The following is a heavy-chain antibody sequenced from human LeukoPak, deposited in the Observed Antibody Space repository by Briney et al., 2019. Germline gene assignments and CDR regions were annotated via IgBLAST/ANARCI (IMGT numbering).Heavy chain of an antibody. CDR3: AKGSTYYYDSSGYYYIPFDY. Sequence: GGSLRLSCAASGFTVSSNYMSWVRQAPGKGLEWVSVIYSGGSTYYADSVKGRFTISRDNSKNTLYLQMNSLRAEDTAVYYCAKGSTYYYDSSGYYYIPFDYWGQGTLVTVSS. V-gene: IGHV3-66*01. D-gene: IGHD3-22*01. CDR2: IYSGGST. J-gene: IGHJ4*02. CDR1: GFTVSSNY.